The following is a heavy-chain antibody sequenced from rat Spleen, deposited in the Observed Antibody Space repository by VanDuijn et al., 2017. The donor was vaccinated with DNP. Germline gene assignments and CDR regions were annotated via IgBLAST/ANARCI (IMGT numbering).Heavy chain of an antibody. D-gene: IGHD1-12*01. CDR3: TRHRTIMPYYYAMDA. J-gene: IGHJ4*01. CDR1: GFTFSDYY. Sequence: EVLLVESDGGLVQPGRSLKLSCAVSGFTFSDYYMAWVRQAPAKGREWVATISYNVGTPYYRASVKGRFTISRDNAQSTLYLQMDSLRSEDTATYYCTRHRTIMPYYYAMDAWGQGASVTVSS. V-gene: IGHV5-7*01. CDR2: ISYNVGTP.